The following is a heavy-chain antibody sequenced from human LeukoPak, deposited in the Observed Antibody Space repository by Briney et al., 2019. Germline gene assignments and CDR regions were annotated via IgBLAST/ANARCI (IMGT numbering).Heavy chain of an antibody. CDR2: IYYSGST. CDR3: ARRVRGVNWFDP. V-gene: IGHV4-59*08. CDR1: GGSISSYY. Sequence: SETLSLTCTVSGGSISSYYWSWIRQPPGKGLEWIGYIYYSGSTNYNPSLKSRVTISVDTSKNQFSLKLSSVTAADTAVYYCARRVRGVNWFDPWGQGTLVTVSS. D-gene: IGHD3-10*01. J-gene: IGHJ5*02.